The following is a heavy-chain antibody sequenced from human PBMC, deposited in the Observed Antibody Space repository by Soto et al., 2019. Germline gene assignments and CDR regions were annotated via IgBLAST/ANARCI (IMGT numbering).Heavy chain of an antibody. CDR3: ARDRPDISNPTDHPMFDY. Sequence: PGGSLRRSCEVSGFTFSNYWMSWVRQAPVKGLEWVANIKQDGSERYYVDSVKGRFTISRDNAKNSLYLQMNSLRAEDTAVYYCARDRPDISNPTDHPMFDYWGQGTQVTVSS. CDR2: IKQDGSER. CDR1: GFTFSNYW. D-gene: IGHD6-6*01. V-gene: IGHV3-7*01. J-gene: IGHJ4*02.